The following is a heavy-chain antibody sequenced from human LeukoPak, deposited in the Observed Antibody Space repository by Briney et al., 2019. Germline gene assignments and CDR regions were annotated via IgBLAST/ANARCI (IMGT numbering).Heavy chain of an antibody. J-gene: IGHJ5*02. CDR2: INIGGTNT. CDR3: ATDGAGFDT. V-gene: IGHV3-11*01. CDR1: GFTFNDYY. Sequence: GGPLRPSCAASGFTFNDYYMSWIRQAPGKGLEWLSYINIGGTNTHYADSVKGRFTISRDNAKKSLYLEMNNLGAEDTAVYYCATDGAGFDTWGQGVLVTVSS.